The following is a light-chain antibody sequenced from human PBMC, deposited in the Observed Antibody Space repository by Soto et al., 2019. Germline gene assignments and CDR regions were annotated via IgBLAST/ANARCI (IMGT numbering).Light chain of an antibody. V-gene: IGKV3-15*01. CDR2: GAS. CDR1: QGVSSN. CDR3: QQSNNWPPLT. Sequence: EIVMTQSPATLSVSPGERATLSCRASQGVSSNLAWYQQKPGQAPRLLIYGASTRATGIPARFSGSGSGTEFTLTISSLQSEDFAVYYCQQSNNWPPLTFGGGTKVDIK. J-gene: IGKJ4*01.